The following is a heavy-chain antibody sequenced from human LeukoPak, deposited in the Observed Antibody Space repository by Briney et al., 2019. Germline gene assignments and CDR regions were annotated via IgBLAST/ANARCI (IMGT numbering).Heavy chain of an antibody. CDR2: ISGSGGST. Sequence: GGSLGLSCTASGFSFNRYSMNWVRQAPGKGLEWVSAISGSGGSTYYADSVKGRFTISRDNSRNTLYLQMNSLRAEDTAVYYCAKENSVVPAAIDYWGQGTLVTVSS. D-gene: IGHD2-2*01. V-gene: IGHV3-23*01. J-gene: IGHJ4*02. CDR3: AKENSVVPAAIDY. CDR1: GFSFNRYS.